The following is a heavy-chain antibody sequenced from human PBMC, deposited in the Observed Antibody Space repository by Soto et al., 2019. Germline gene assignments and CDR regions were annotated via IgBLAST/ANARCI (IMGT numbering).Heavy chain of an antibody. J-gene: IGHJ6*02. D-gene: IGHD3-9*01. CDR2: ISSSGSTI. CDR1: GFTFSSYE. Sequence: AGGSLRLSCAASGFTFSSYEMNWVRQAPGKGLEWVSYISSSGSTIYYADSVKGRFTISRDNAKNSLYLQMNSLRAEDTAVYYCARDLRYFDWFPSEWYYYGMDVWGQGTTVTVSS. V-gene: IGHV3-48*03. CDR3: ARDLRYFDWFPSEWYYYGMDV.